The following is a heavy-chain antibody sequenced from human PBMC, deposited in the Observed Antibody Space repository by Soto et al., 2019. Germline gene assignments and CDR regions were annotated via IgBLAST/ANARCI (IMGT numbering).Heavy chain of an antibody. Sequence: QVQLVQSGAEVKKPGSSVKVSCKASGGTFSSYTISWVRQAPGQGLEWMGRIIPILGIANYAQKFQGRVTITXXKXTXTAYRELSSLRSEATAVYYCARAGDDYGDYVDAFDIWGQGTMVTVSS. J-gene: IGHJ3*02. V-gene: IGHV1-69*02. CDR1: GGTFSSYT. D-gene: IGHD4-17*01. CDR3: ARAGDDYGDYVDAFDI. CDR2: IIPILGIA.